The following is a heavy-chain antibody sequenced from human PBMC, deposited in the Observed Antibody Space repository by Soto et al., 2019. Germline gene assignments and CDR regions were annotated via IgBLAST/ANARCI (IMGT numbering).Heavy chain of an antibody. V-gene: IGHV1-69*06. CDR1: GGTFSSYA. J-gene: IGHJ2*01. CDR3: ARASLGAMIGVHWYFDL. D-gene: IGHD3-22*01. Sequence: QVQLVQSGAEVQKPGSSVKVSCKASGGTFSSYAISWVRQAPGQGLEWMGGIIPIFGTANYAQKFQGRVTITADKSTSTAYMELSSLRSEDTAVYYCARASLGAMIGVHWYFDLWGRGTLVTVSS. CDR2: IIPIFGTA.